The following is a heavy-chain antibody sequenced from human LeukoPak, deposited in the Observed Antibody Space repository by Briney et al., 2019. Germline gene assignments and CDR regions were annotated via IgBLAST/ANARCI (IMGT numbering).Heavy chain of an antibody. Sequence: GGSLRLSCAASGFTFSSSAMSWVRQAPGKGLEWLSTISGGGGSTYYADSVKGRFTISRDNSKNTLYLQVNSLRAEDTAVYYCAREGALTVTKDAFDIWGQGTMVTVSS. J-gene: IGHJ3*02. CDR2: ISGGGGST. D-gene: IGHD4-17*01. CDR1: GFTFSSSA. CDR3: AREGALTVTKDAFDI. V-gene: IGHV3-23*01.